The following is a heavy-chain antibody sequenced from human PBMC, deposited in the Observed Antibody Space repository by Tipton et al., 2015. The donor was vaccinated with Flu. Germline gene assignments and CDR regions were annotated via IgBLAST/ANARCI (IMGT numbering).Heavy chain of an antibody. CDR1: GGSISSYY. V-gene: IGHV4-59*08. Sequence: TLSLTCTVSGGSISSYYWSWIRQPPGKGLEWIGYIYYSGSTNYNPSLKSRVTISVDTSKNQFSLKLSSVTAADTAVYYCAATDYYDSSGYYDFDYWGQGTLVTVSS. J-gene: IGHJ4*02. CDR3: AATDYYDSSGYYDFDY. CDR2: IYYSGST. D-gene: IGHD3-22*01.